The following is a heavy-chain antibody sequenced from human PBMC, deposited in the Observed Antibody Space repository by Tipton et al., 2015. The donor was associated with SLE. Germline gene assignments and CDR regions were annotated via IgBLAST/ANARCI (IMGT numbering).Heavy chain of an antibody. D-gene: IGHD3-16*01. V-gene: IGHV3-7*01. CDR3: AGLYGMDV. CDR2: IKQDGSEK. CDR1: GFSFRNYA. Sequence: SLRLSCSASGFSFRNYAMHWVRQAPGKGLEWVANIKQDGSEKYYVDSLKGRFTISRDNAKNSLYLQMNSLRAEDSAVYYCAGLYGMDVWGQGTTVTVSS. J-gene: IGHJ6*02.